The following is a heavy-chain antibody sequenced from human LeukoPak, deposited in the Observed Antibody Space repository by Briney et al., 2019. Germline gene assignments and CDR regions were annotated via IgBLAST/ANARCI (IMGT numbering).Heavy chain of an antibody. Sequence: SETLSLTCTVSGASISNGDYYWTWIRQTPGEGLEWVGYIYHSGSTYYNPSLKSRLTISLDTSENQFSLSLNSVTAADTAVYYCAREALLYYFDYWGQGTPVTVSS. J-gene: IGHJ4*02. D-gene: IGHD2-15*01. CDR2: IYHSGST. CDR1: GASISNGDYY. CDR3: AREALLYYFDY. V-gene: IGHV4-30-4*08.